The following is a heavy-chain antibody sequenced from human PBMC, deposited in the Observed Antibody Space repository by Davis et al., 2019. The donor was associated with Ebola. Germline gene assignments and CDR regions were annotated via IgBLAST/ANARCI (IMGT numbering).Heavy chain of an antibody. CDR1: GWSSSGYY. CDR3: ARASSSSWYAADY. Sequence: SDTLSPTFALYGWSSSGYYWSWIRQPPGKGLDWIAEINHSGSTNYNPSLKSRVTISVDTSKNQFSLKLSSVTAADTAVYYCARASSSSWYAADYWGQGTLVTVSS. D-gene: IGHD6-13*01. V-gene: IGHV4-34*01. CDR2: INHSGST. J-gene: IGHJ4*02.